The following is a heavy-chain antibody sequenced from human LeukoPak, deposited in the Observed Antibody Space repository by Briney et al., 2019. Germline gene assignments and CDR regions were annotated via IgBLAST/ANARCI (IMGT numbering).Heavy chain of an antibody. CDR1: GASISSYY. CDR3: ARGAVAGKMSWFDP. J-gene: IGHJ5*02. D-gene: IGHD6-19*01. Sequence: SETLSLTCTVSGASISSYYWVWIRQPQGKGLEWIGHIYYDGSTNYNPSLKSRVTISVDTSKNQFSLNLSSVTAADTAVYYCARGAVAGKMSWFDPWGQGTLVTVSS. CDR2: IYYDGST. V-gene: IGHV4-59*01.